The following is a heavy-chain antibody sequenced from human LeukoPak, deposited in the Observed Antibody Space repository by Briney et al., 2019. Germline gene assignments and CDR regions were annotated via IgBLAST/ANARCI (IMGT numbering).Heavy chain of an antibody. V-gene: IGHV3-23*01. D-gene: IGHD6-13*01. CDR3: AKSGMRAFDI. J-gene: IGHJ3*02. CDR1: GFTFDDYG. Sequence: GGSLRLSCAASGFTFDDYGMSWVRQAPGKGLEWVSTISGSGGSTYYADSVKGRFTISRDNSKNTLYLQMNSLRAEDTAVYYCAKSGMRAFDIWGQGTMVTVSS. CDR2: ISGSGGST.